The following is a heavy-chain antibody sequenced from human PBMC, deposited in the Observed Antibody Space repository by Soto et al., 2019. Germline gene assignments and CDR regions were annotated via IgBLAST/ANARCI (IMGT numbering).Heavy chain of an antibody. CDR3: ARARHYCSGGSCYSAWFDP. V-gene: IGHV4-34*01. D-gene: IGHD2-15*01. J-gene: IGHJ5*02. CDR1: GGSFSGYC. CDR2: INHSGST. Sequence: SETLSLTCAVYGGSFSGYCWSWIRQPPGKGLEWIGEINHSGSTNYNPSLKSRVTISVDTSKNQFSLKLSSVTAADTAVYYCARARHYCSGGSCYSAWFDPWGQGTLVTVS.